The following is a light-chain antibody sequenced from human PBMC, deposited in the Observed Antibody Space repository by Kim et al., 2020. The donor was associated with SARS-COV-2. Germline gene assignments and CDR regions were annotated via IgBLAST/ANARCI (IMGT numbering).Light chain of an antibody. CDR3: AAWDDSLSGVI. Sequence: GQRVSISCSGSSSNNGRNYVYWYQHLPGTTPKLLIYRNNQRPSGVPDRFSASKSGTSASLAISGLRSEDEADYYCAAWDDSLSGVIFGGGTKLTVL. J-gene: IGLJ2*01. CDR1: SSNNGRNY. CDR2: RNN. V-gene: IGLV1-47*01.